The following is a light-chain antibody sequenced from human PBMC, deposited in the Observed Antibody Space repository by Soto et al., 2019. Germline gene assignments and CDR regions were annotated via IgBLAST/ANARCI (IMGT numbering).Light chain of an antibody. J-gene: IGLJ2*01. CDR3: CTYAGHVPK. Sequence: QSVLTRPASVSGSAAQSITISCSGTTSDVAYYDLVSWYQQHPGRAPKLLIYEVDKRPSGISVHFSGSKSGATASLTISGLLPEDEAVYFCCTYAGHVPKFGGGTK. V-gene: IGLV2-23*02. CDR2: EVD. CDR1: TSDVAYYDL.